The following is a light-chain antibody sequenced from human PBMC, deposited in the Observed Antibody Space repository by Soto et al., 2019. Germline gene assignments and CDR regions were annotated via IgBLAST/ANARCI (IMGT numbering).Light chain of an antibody. CDR3: QQRNYWLS. V-gene: IGKV3-11*01. Sequence: EIVLTQSPATLSLSPGERATLSCRASHSVGTNLMWYQQKPGQPPRLLISYASNRATGIPGRFSGGGSGTDFTLTISSLEPEDFAVYYCQQRNYWLSFGGRTKVDIK. CDR2: YAS. J-gene: IGKJ4*01. CDR1: HSVGTN.